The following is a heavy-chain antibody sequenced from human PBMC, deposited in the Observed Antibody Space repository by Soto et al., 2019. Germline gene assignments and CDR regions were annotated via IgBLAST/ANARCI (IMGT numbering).Heavy chain of an antibody. CDR1: GFTFSNYA. Sequence: EVQLLESGGGLLQPGGSLRLPCTASGFTFSNYAMSWVRQAPGKGLEWVSTFSSGGGGTYYADSVKGRFTISRDNSKNTLSLQMNSLRAEDTAVYYCTKANRYCSGANCFTFDYWGLGTLVTVSS. J-gene: IGHJ4*02. CDR3: TKANRYCSGANCFTFDY. CDR2: FSSGGGGT. V-gene: IGHV3-23*01. D-gene: IGHD2-15*01.